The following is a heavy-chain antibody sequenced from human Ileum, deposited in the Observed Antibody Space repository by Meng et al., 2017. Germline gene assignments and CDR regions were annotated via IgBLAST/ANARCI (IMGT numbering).Heavy chain of an antibody. CDR1: GFTFSSYA. J-gene: IGHJ4*02. CDR3: ARDPGYSYGYIGRFDY. V-gene: IGHV3-30*01. D-gene: IGHD5-18*01. CDR2: ISYDGSNK. Sequence: GGSLRLSCAASGFTFSSYAMHWVRQAPGTGIEWVAVISYDGSNKYYADSVKGRFTVSRDNSKNTLYLQMNSLRAEDTAVYYCARDPGYSYGYIGRFDYWGQGTLVTVSS.